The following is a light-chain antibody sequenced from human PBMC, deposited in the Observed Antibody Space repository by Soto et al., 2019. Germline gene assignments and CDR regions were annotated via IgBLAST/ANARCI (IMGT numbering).Light chain of an antibody. V-gene: IGKV3-11*01. J-gene: IGKJ5*01. CDR3: QQRSNWPVT. CDR2: DAS. CDR1: QSVSSY. Sequence: EIVLTQSPATLSLYPGERATLSCRASQSVSSYLAWYQQKPGQAPRLLIYDASNRATGIPARFSGSGSGTDFTLTISSLEPEDFAVYYCQQRSNWPVTFGQGTRLEI.